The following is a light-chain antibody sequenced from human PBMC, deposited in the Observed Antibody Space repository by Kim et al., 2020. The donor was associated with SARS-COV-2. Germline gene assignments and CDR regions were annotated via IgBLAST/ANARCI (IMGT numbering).Light chain of an antibody. J-gene: IGLJ1*01. Sequence: HTVTVSCIGSSSNIGAGYDVHWYQHLPTTAPKLLIYSNGNRPSGVPDRFSGSKSGTSASLAITGLQAEDEADYYCQSYDSSLSGYVFGSGTKVTVL. CDR1: SSNIGAGYD. CDR3: QSYDSSLSGYV. V-gene: IGLV1-40*01. CDR2: SNG.